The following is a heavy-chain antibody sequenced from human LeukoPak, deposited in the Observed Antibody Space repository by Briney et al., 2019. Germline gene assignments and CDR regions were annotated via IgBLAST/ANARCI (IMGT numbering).Heavy chain of an antibody. CDR2: INPNSGGT. CDR3: ARENDWFDP. Sequence: ASVKVSCKASGYTFTGYYMRCVRQAPGNGLEWMGWINPNSGGTNYAQKFQGRVTMSRDTSISTAYMELSRLRSDDTAVYYCARENDWFDPWGQGTLVTVSS. V-gene: IGHV1-2*02. CDR1: GYTFTGYY. J-gene: IGHJ5*02.